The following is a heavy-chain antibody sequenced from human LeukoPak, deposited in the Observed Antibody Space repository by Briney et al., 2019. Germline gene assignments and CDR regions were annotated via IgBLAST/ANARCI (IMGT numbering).Heavy chain of an antibody. D-gene: IGHD2-21*02. Sequence: KSSETLSLTCTVSGASFTSNYWSWIRQPPGKGLEWIGYIYYSGTTTYNPSLERRVTMSVDMSKTQFSLRLNSVTATDTAVYYCARLDCGGDCYVDYWGQGTLVTVPS. J-gene: IGHJ4*02. CDR1: GASFTSNY. V-gene: IGHV4-59*08. CDR2: IYYSGTT. CDR3: ARLDCGGDCYVDY.